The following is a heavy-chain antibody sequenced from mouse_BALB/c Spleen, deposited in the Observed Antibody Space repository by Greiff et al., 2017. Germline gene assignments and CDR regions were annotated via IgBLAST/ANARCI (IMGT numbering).Heavy chain of an antibody. D-gene: IGHD1-1*01. CDR2: INPSSGYT. CDR1: GYTFTSYT. CDR3: ARGHYYGSSPFAY. J-gene: IGHJ3*01. Sequence: VKLMESGAELARPGASVKMSCKASGYTFTSYTMHWVKQRPGQGLEWIGYINPSSGYTNYNQKFKDKATLTADKSSSTAYMQLSSLTSEDSAVYYCARGHYYGSSPFAYWGQGTLVTVSA. V-gene: IGHV1-4*01.